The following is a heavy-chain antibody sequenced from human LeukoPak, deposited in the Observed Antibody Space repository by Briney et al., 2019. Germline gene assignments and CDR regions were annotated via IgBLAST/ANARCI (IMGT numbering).Heavy chain of an antibody. CDR2: IYSDGST. J-gene: IGHJ4*02. CDR1: GFIVSGDF. Sequence: GGSLRLSCAASGFIVSGDFMSWVRQAPGKGLEWVSVIYSDGSTYYADSVKGRFTISRDNSKNTLYLQMNSLRAEDTAVYYCASDHPDYDFWSGYFDYWGQGTLVTVSS. CDR3: ASDHPDYDFWSGYFDY. D-gene: IGHD3-3*01. V-gene: IGHV3-66*02.